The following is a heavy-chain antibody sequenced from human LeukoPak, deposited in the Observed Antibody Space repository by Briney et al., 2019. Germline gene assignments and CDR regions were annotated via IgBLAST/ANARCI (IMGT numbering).Heavy chain of an antibody. V-gene: IGHV2-5*01. CDR2: IYWNDDK. D-gene: IGHD1-14*01. CDR3: AHRLTDRLAGGFDY. CDR1: GFSLSTSGVN. J-gene: IGHJ4*02. Sequence: KLSGPTLVNLTQTLTLTCTFSGFSLSTSGVNVGWIRQPPGKALEWLALIYWNDDKRYSPSLKNRLTITKDTSKNQVVLTMTNMDPVDTATYYCAHRLTDRLAGGFDYWGQGTLSPSPQ.